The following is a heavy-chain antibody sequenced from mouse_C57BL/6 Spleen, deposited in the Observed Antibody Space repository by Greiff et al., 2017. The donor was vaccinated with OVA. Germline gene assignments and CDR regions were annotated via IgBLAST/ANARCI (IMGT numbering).Heavy chain of an antibody. V-gene: IGHV1-82*01. Sequence: QVQLQQSGPELVKPGASVKISCTASGYAFSSSWMNWVKQRPGKGLEWIGRIYPGDGDTNYNGKFKGKATLTADKSSSTAYMQLSSLTSEDSAVYFCARSPVITTRMDYWGQGTSVTVSS. D-gene: IGHD1-1*01. J-gene: IGHJ4*01. CDR1: GYAFSSSW. CDR3: ARSPVITTRMDY. CDR2: IYPGDGDT.